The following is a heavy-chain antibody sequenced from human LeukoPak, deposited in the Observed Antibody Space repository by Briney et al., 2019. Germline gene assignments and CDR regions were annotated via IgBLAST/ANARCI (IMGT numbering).Heavy chain of an antibody. D-gene: IGHD2-21*02. CDR3: TTGPVVVTEVDY. CDR1: GFTFSNFA. V-gene: IGHV3-15*01. CDR2: IKSKTDGGTT. J-gene: IGHJ4*02. Sequence: GGSLRLSCAASGFTFSNFAMSWVRRTPGKGLEWVGRIKSKTDGGTTDYAAPVKGRFTISGDDSKNTLYLQMNSLKTEDTAVYYCTTGPVVVTEVDYWGQGTLVTVSS.